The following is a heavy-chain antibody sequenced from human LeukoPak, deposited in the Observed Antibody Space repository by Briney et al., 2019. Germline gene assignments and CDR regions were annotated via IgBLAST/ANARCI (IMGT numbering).Heavy chain of an antibody. CDR3: AREGYDTSGYPRLLDY. Sequence: PGGSLRLSCAASGLTVSSNYMTWVRQAPGKGLEWVSTLQSAGGTYYADSVEGRFTISRHISKNTVYLQMNNLRAEDTAVYYCAREGYDTSGYPRLLDYWGQGTLVTVFS. V-gene: IGHV3-53*04. J-gene: IGHJ4*02. D-gene: IGHD3-22*01. CDR1: GLTVSSNY. CDR2: LQSAGGT.